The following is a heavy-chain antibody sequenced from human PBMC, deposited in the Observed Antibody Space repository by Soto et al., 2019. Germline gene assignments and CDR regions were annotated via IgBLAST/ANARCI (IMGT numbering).Heavy chain of an antibody. V-gene: IGHV3-23*01. Sequence: GGSLRLSCAASGFTFSSYSMRWVRQAPGKRLEWVSAISGRGGSMYHADYVKGRFTVSRDNSKNTLYLQMNSLRAEDTAVYYCARRGSGSYYDYWGQGTLVTVSS. D-gene: IGHD1-26*01. CDR3: ARRGSGSYYDY. CDR2: ISGRGGSM. J-gene: IGHJ4*02. CDR1: GFTFSSYS.